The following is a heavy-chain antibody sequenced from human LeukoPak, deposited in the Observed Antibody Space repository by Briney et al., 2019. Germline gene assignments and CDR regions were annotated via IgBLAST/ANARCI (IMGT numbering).Heavy chain of an antibody. Sequence: PSETLSLTCTVSGGSISSYYWSWIRQPPGKGLEWIGYIYYSGSTNYNPSLKSRVTISVDTSKNQFSLKLSSVTAADTAVYYSARDVGAVAGGGNDAFDIWGQGTMVTVSS. CDR3: ARDVGAVAGGGNDAFDI. J-gene: IGHJ3*02. CDR2: IYYSGST. D-gene: IGHD6-19*01. V-gene: IGHV4-59*01. CDR1: GGSISSYY.